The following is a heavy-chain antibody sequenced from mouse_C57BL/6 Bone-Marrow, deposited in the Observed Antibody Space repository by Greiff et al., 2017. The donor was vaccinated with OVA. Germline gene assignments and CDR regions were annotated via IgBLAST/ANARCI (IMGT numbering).Heavy chain of an antibody. J-gene: IGHJ2*01. V-gene: IGHV1-26*01. CDR3: SRGEKLGPYYFDY. Sequence: EVQLQQSGPELVKPGASVKISCKASGYTFTDYYMNWVKQSHGKSLEWIGDINPNNGGTSYNQKFKGKATLTVDKSSSTAYMELRSLTSEYSAVDYCSRGEKLGPYYFDYWGQGTTLTVSS. D-gene: IGHD4-1*01. CDR1: GYTFTDYY. CDR2: INPNNGGT.